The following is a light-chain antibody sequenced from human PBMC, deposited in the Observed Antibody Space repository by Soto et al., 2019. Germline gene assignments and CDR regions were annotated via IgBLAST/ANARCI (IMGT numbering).Light chain of an antibody. J-gene: IGKJ2*01. CDR2: DAS. Sequence: EIVLTQSPATLSLSPGERATLSCRASQSVSSYLAWYQQKPGQAPRLLIYDASNRATGIPARFSGSGSGTDFTLTISSLEPEDFAVYYCQQRSNWPPWYTFGQGIKLEIK. CDR1: QSVSSY. V-gene: IGKV3-11*01. CDR3: QQRSNWPPWYT.